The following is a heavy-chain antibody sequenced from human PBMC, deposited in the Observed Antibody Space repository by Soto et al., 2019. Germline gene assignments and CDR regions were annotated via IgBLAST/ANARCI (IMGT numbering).Heavy chain of an antibody. CDR2: ISGSGGST. CDR3: AKGALSIAARSPFDS. V-gene: IGHV3-23*01. Sequence: PGGSLRLSCAASGFTISSYAMSCVSQAPGKGLEWVSAISGSGGSTYYADSVKGRFTISRDNSKNTLYLQMNSLRAEDTAVYYCAKGALSIAARSPFDSWGQGTLVTVSS. J-gene: IGHJ4*02. D-gene: IGHD6-6*01. CDR1: GFTISSYA.